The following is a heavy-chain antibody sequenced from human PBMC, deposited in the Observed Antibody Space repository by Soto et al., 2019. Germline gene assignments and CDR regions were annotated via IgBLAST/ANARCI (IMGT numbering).Heavy chain of an antibody. Sequence: ASVKVSCKVSGYTLTELSMHWVRQDPGKGLEWMGGFDPEDGETIYAQKFQGRVTMTEDTSTDTAYMELSSLRSEDTAVYFCATRWGSYSDAFDIWGQGTMVTVSS. V-gene: IGHV1-24*01. CDR3: ATRWGSYSDAFDI. CDR2: FDPEDGET. CDR1: GYTLTELS. D-gene: IGHD1-26*01. J-gene: IGHJ3*02.